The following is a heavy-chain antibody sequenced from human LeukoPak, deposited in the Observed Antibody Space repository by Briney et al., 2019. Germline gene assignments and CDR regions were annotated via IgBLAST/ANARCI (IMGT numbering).Heavy chain of an antibody. CDR1: GYTFTGYY. CDR2: IIPIFGTA. D-gene: IGHD2-2*01. Sequence: ASVKVSCKASGYTFTGYYMHWVRQAPGQGLEWMRGIIPIFGTANYAQKFQGRVTITADESTSTAYMKLSSLRSEDTAVYYCAREGRYCSSTSCYLDYWGQGTLVTVSS. J-gene: IGHJ4*02. V-gene: IGHV1-69*13. CDR3: AREGRYCSSTSCYLDY.